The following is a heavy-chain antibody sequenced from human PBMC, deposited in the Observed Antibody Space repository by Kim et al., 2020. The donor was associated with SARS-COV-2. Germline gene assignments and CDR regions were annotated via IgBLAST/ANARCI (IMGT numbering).Heavy chain of an antibody. D-gene: IGHD3-3*01. J-gene: IGHJ4*02. CDR3: AKSITKTLRFFDY. Sequence: YADSVKGRFTISRDNSKNTLYLQMNSLRAEDTAVYYCAKSITKTLRFFDYWGQGTLVTVSS. V-gene: IGHV3-23*01.